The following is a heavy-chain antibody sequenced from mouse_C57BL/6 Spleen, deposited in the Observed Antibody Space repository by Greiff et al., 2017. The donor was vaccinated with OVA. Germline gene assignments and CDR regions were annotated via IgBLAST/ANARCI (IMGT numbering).Heavy chain of an antibody. CDR3: ARGHYDYFYYAMDY. Sequence: VQLQQPGAELVRPGSSVKLSCKASGYTFTSYWMHWVKQRPIQGLEWIGNIDPSDSETHYNQKFKDKATLTVDKSSSTAYMQLSSLTSEDSAVYYCARGHYDYFYYAMDYWGQGTSVTVSS. V-gene: IGHV1-52*01. CDR1: GYTFTSYW. D-gene: IGHD2-4*01. J-gene: IGHJ4*01. CDR2: IDPSDSET.